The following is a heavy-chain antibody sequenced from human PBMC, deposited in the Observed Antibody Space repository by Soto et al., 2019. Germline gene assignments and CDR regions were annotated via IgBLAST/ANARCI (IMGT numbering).Heavy chain of an antibody. CDR1: GFTFSSYA. D-gene: IGHD2-2*01. CDR3: ARDKSDIVVVPAAMGGRWFDP. Sequence: GGSLRLSCAASGFTFSSYAMSWVRQAPGKGLEWVSAISGSGGSTYYADSVKGRFTISRDNSKNTLYLQMNSLRAEDTAIYYCARDKSDIVVVPAAMGGRWFDPWGQGTLVTVSS. J-gene: IGHJ5*02. V-gene: IGHV3-23*01. CDR2: ISGSGGST.